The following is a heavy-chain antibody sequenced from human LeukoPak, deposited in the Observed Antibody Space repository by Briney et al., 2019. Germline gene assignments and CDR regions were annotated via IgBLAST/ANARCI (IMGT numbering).Heavy chain of an antibody. D-gene: IGHD3-16*02. CDR1: GYTFTSYG. J-gene: IGHJ5*02. Sequence: ASVKVSCKASGYTFTSYGISRVRQAPGQGLEWMGWISAYNGNTNYAQKLQGRVTMTTDTSTSTAYMELRSLRSDDTAVYYCASSVLVYDYVWGSYRPNWFDPWGQGTLVTVSS. V-gene: IGHV1-18*01. CDR2: ISAYNGNT. CDR3: ASSVLVYDYVWGSYRPNWFDP.